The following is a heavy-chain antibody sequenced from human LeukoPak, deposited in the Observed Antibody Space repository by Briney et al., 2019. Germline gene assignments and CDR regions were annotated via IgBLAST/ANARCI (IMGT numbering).Heavy chain of an antibody. CDR1: GFTFSSYA. J-gene: IGHJ4*02. CDR2: IGTSSSYI. CDR3: ARDSTDSSGYSAYYFDY. D-gene: IGHD3-22*01. Sequence: GGSLRLSCAASGFTFSSYAMSWVRQAPGMGLEWVSSIGTSSSYIYYADSVKGRFTISRDNAKNSLYLQMNSLRAEDTAVYYCARDSTDSSGYSAYYFDYWGQGTLVTVSS. V-gene: IGHV3-21*01.